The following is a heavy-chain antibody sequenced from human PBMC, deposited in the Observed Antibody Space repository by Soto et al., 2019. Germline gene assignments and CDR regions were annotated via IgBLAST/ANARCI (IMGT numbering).Heavy chain of an antibody. CDR1: GFTFSSYW. J-gene: IGHJ6*02. V-gene: IGHV3-7*01. D-gene: IGHD3-10*01. CDR2: IKQDGSEK. Sequence: PGGSLRLSCAASGFTFSSYWMSWVRQAPGKGLEWVANIKQDGSEKYYVDSVKGRFTISRDNAKNSLYLQMNSLRAEDTAVYYCARDLLTYYYGSGSYSPGYYYYGMDVWGQGTTVTVSS. CDR3: ARDLLTYYYGSGSYSPGYYYYGMDV.